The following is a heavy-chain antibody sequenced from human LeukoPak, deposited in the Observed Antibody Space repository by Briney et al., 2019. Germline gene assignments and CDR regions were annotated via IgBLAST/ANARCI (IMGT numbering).Heavy chain of an antibody. V-gene: IGHV3-74*03. Sequence: GGSLRLSCAASGYTFSGYWMHWVRQAPGKGLVWVSRINPDGRITSYADSVKGRFSISRDNAKNTLSLQMDSLRVEDTGVYFCAGDTTLGRTDSWGQGTLVTVSS. CDR1: GYTFSGYW. CDR2: INPDGRIT. CDR3: AGDTTLGRTDS. D-gene: IGHD1-1*01. J-gene: IGHJ4*02.